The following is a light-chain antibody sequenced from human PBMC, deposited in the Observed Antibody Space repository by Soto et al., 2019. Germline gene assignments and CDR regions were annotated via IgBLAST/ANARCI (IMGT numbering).Light chain of an antibody. J-gene: IGLJ1*01. Sequence: SALTQPASASGSPGQSITISCTGTSSDVGSYNLVSWYQHHPGKAPKLMIYEVSKRPSGVSNRFSGSKSGNTASLTISGLQAEDEADYYCCSYAGSSTFPYVFGTGTKVTVL. V-gene: IGLV2-23*02. CDR2: EVS. CDR3: CSYAGSSTFPYV. CDR1: SSDVGSYNL.